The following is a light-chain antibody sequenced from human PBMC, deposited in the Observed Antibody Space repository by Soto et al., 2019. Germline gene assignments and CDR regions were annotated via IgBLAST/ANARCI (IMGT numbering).Light chain of an antibody. CDR3: CSYAGSSMVV. Sequence: QSALTQPASVSGSPGQSITISCTGSSSDVGPYNLVSWYQHHPGKAPKLMISEVVKRPSGVSNRFSGSKSGNTASLTISGLQPEDEADYYCCSYAGSSMVVFGGGTKVTVL. CDR2: EVV. V-gene: IGLV2-23*02. CDR1: SSDVGPYNL. J-gene: IGLJ2*01.